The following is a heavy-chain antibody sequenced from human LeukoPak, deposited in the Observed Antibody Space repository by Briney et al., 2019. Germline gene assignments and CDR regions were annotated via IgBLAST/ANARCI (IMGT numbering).Heavy chain of an antibody. Sequence: SETLSLTCAVYGGSFSGYYWSWIRQPPGKGLEWIGEINHSGSTNYNPPLKSRVTISVDTSKNQFSLKLSSVTAADTAVYYCARVTRITIFGVVTRHYGMDVWGQGTTVTVSS. J-gene: IGHJ6*02. D-gene: IGHD3-3*01. CDR1: GGSFSGYY. CDR3: ARVTRITIFGVVTRHYGMDV. CDR2: INHSGST. V-gene: IGHV4-34*01.